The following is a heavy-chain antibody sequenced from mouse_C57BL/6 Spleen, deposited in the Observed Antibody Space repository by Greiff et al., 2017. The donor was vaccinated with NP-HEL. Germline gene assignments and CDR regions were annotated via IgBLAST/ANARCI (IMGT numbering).Heavy chain of an antibody. V-gene: IGHV2-6-1*01. CDR2: IWSDGST. CDR3: ARQGDDGYYAWFAY. CDR1: GFSLTSYG. D-gene: IGHD2-3*01. Sequence: VMLVESGPGLVAPSQSLSITCTVSGFSLTSYGVHWVRQPPGKGLEWLVVIWSDGSTTYNSALKSRPSISKDNSKSQVFLKMNSLQTDDTAMYYCARQGDDGYYAWFAYWGQGTLVTVSA. J-gene: IGHJ3*01.